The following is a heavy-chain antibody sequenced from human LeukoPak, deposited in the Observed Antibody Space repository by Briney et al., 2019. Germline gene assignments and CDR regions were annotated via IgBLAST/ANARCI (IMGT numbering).Heavy chain of an antibody. CDR2: INHSGST. D-gene: IGHD2-2*01. V-gene: IGHV4-34*01. CDR3: ATASSNRSSTSCLLNWFDP. J-gene: IGHJ5*02. CDR1: GGSFSGYY. Sequence: SETLSLTCAVYGGSFSGYYWSWIRQPPGKGLEWIGEINHSGSTNYNPSLKSRVTISVDTSKNQFSLKLSSVTAADTAVYYCATASSNRSSTSCLLNWFDPWGQGTLVTVSS.